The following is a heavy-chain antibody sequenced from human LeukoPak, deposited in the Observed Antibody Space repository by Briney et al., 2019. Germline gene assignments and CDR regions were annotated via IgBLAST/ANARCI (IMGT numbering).Heavy chain of an antibody. V-gene: IGHV3-30*02. CDR2: IRYDGSNK. CDR1: RFIFSSYW. Sequence: GGSLRLSCEASRFIFSSYWMHWVRQAPGKGLEWVAFIRYDGSNKYYADSVKGRFTISRDNAKNSLYLQMNSLRAEDTAVYYCARGRSAFDYWGQGTLVTVSS. J-gene: IGHJ4*02. CDR3: ARGRSAFDY.